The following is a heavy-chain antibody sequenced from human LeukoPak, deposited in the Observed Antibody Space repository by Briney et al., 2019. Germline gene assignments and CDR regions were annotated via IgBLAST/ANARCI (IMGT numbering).Heavy chain of an antibody. J-gene: IGHJ4*02. CDR3: ARGSDIITGYFDY. V-gene: IGHV4-34*01. D-gene: IGHD1-20*01. Sequence: PSETLSLTCAVYGGSLSGYFWSWIRQPPGKGLEWIGEINHSGSTSHNPSLKSRVTISVDRSKNHFSLKLNSVTAADTAVYYCARGSDIITGYFDYWGQGTLVTVSS. CDR1: GGSLSGYF. CDR2: INHSGST.